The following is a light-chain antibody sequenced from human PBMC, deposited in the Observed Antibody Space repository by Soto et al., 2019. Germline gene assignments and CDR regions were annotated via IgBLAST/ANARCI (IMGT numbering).Light chain of an antibody. J-gene: IGKJ4*01. CDR2: AAS. CDR3: QHYNNWPLT. Sequence: EIVMPQSPATLSLSPGERATLSCRASQSVGNNLAWCQQKPGQAPRLLIYAASTRATGVPARFSGSGSGTEFTLTISSLQSEEFAVYYCQHYNNWPLTFGGGTKVEIK. V-gene: IGKV3-15*01. CDR1: QSVGNN.